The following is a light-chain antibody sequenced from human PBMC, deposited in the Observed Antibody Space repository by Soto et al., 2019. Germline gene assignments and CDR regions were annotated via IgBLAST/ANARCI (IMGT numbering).Light chain of an antibody. V-gene: IGLV7-46*01. CDR3: LLSYRGVGV. CDR1: TGAVTTGHF. J-gene: IGLJ2*01. CDR2: DTD. Sequence: QAVVPQEPSLTVSPGGTVTLTCGSNTGAVTTGHFPYWFQQKPGQAPRTVIYDTDRKHSWAPARFSGSLLGGKAALTLSGAQPEGEADYFRLLSYRGVGVFGGGTKLTVL.